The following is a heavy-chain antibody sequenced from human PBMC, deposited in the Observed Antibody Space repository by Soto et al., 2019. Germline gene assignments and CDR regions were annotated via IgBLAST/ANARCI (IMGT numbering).Heavy chain of an antibody. CDR3: ARESTAMVTTTFDY. CDR2: IYYSGST. J-gene: IGHJ4*02. V-gene: IGHV4-31*03. Sequence: QVQLQESGPGLVKPSQTLSLTCTVSGGSISSGGYYWSWIRQHPGKGLEWLGYIYYSGSTYYNPSLKSRVTISVDTSKNQFSLKLSSVTAADTAVYYCARESTAMVTTTFDYWGQGTLVTVSS. CDR1: GGSISSGGYY. D-gene: IGHD5-18*01.